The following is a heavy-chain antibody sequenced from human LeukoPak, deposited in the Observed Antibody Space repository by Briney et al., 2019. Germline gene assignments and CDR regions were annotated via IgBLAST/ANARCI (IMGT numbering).Heavy chain of an antibody. D-gene: IGHD2-15*01. Sequence: ASVKVSCKASGYTFTGYYMHWVRQAPGQGLEWMGRINPNSGGTNYARKFQGRVTMTRDTSISTAYMELSRLRSDDTAVYYCARVRCSGGSCYSGLNWFDPWGQGTLVTVSS. CDR3: ARVRCSGGSCYSGLNWFDP. CDR1: GYTFTGYY. V-gene: IGHV1-2*06. CDR2: INPNSGGT. J-gene: IGHJ5*02.